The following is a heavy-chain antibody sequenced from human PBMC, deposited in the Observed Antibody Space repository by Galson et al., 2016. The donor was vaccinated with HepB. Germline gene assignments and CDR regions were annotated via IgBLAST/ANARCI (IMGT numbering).Heavy chain of an antibody. V-gene: IGHV4-4*02. CDR2: IFHLGST. Sequence: SETLSLTCAVSGGSISAYSWWSWVRQPLGKGLEWIGEIFHLGSTNYNPSLESRVIISVDKSKNQFSLELSYVTAADTAMYYCARGNDYHWNYWGQGTLVTVSS. J-gene: IGHJ4*02. D-gene: IGHD1-20*01. CDR3: ARGNDYHWNY. CDR1: GGSISAYSW.